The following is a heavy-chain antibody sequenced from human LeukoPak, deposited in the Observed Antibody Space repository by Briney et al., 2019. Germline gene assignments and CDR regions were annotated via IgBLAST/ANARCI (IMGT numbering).Heavy chain of an antibody. J-gene: IGHJ3*02. Sequence: SETLSLTCTVSGGSISSYYWSWIRQPPGKGLEWIGYIYYSGSTNYNPSLNSRVTISVDTSKNQFSLRLSSVTPADTAVYYCARAPYYDSSGYYYWLDILGQGTMVTVSS. D-gene: IGHD3-22*01. CDR2: IYYSGST. V-gene: IGHV4-59*01. CDR1: GGSISSYY. CDR3: ARAPYYDSSGYYYWLDI.